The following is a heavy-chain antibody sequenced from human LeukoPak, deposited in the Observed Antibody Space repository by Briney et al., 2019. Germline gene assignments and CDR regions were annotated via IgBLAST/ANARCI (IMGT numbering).Heavy chain of an antibody. Sequence: GGSLRLSCATSGFIFTDHYMDWVRRAPGKGLEWVARSRSRAHNFLTVHAMSVEGRLTISSENSNDSLYLQMNNLKDDDTSLYCGVRWQPAPKKAATAGAFNIWGQGTSVTVSS. D-gene: IGHD6-13*01. V-gene: IGHV3-72*01. J-gene: IGHJ3*02. CDR3: VRWQPAPKKAATAGAFNI. CDR1: GFIFTDHY. CDR2: SRSRAHNFLT.